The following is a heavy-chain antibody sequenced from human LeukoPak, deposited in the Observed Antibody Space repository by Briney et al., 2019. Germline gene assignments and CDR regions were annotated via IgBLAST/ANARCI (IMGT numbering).Heavy chain of an antibody. J-gene: IGHJ4*02. CDR3: ARTHCSGGSCYYYFDY. V-gene: IGHV4-34*01. CDR2: INHSGST. CDR1: GGSFSGYY. Sequence: SETLSPTCAVYGGSFSGYYWSWIRQPPGKGLEWIGEINHSGSTNYNPSLKSRVTISVDTSKNQFSLKLSSVTAADTAVYYCARTHCSGGSCYYYFDYWGRGTLVTVSS. D-gene: IGHD2-15*01.